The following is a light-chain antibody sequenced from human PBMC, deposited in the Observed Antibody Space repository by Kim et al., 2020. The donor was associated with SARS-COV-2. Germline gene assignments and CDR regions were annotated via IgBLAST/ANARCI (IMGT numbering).Light chain of an antibody. CDR1: DIGSKG. CDR3: QVWDSTVNWV. Sequence: SYELTQPPSVSVAPGETASITCGGSDIGSKGVHWYQQKPGQAPVVVIYSNNNRPSGISERFSGSNSGNTATLTIGGVEAGDEADYHCQVWDSTVNWVFGG. V-gene: IGLV3-21*01. J-gene: IGLJ3*02. CDR2: SNN.